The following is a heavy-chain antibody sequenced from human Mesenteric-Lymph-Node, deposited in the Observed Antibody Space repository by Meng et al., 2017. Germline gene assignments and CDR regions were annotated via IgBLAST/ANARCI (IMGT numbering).Heavy chain of an antibody. D-gene: IGHD6-19*01. Sequence: QVHLVQSGAEVKKPGSSVKVSCKASGEVFSSYTINWVRQAPGQGLEWMGRIIPVLGITTFAQKLQGRVTFTVDKATATAYMELTTLTSEDTAVYYCARAVAGTEFESWGQGTLVTVSS. CDR3: ARAVAGTEFES. J-gene: IGHJ4*02. CDR2: IIPVLGIT. CDR1: GEVFSSYT. V-gene: IGHV1-69*02.